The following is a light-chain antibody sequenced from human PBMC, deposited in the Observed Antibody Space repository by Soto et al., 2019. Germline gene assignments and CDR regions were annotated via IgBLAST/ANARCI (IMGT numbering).Light chain of an antibody. J-gene: IGKJ4*01. V-gene: IGKV3-11*01. CDR3: QQRSTGT. CDR1: RTINNF. Sequence: EIVLTQSPATLSLSSGERATLSCRASRTINNFLAWYQQKPGQAPRLLIYDASTRAPGIPGRFSGSGSGTDFTLTITSLEPDDFAVYHCQQRSTGTFGGGTKV. CDR2: DAS.